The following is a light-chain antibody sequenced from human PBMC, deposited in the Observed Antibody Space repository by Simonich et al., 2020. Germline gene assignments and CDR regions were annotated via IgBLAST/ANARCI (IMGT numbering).Light chain of an antibody. J-gene: IGKJ2*01. CDR1: QGISSY. V-gene: IGKV1-9*01. CDR2: AAS. CDR3: QQLNSYPYT. Sequence: EIQLTQSPSFLSASVGDRVTITCRASQGISSYLAWYQQKPGKAPKLLIYAASTLQRGVPSRFSGSGSGTEFTLTISSLQPEDFATYYCQQLNSYPYTFGQGTKLEIK.